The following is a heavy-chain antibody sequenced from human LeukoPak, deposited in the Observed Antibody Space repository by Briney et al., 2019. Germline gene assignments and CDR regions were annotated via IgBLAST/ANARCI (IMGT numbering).Heavy chain of an antibody. CDR2: INPNRGNT. V-gene: IGHV1-8*03. CDR1: GYTFTVYY. D-gene: IGHD4-17*01. J-gene: IGHJ3*02. CDR3: AMCDYGVKGNAFDI. Sequence: ASVRVSCKASGYTFTVYYMHWVRQAPGQGLEWMGWINPNRGNTGYAQKFQGRVTITRNTSISTAYMELSSLRSEDTAVYYCAMCDYGVKGNAFDIWGQGTMVTVSS.